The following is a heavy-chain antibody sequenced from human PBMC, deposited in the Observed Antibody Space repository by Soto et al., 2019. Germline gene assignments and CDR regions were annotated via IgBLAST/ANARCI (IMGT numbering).Heavy chain of an antibody. Sequence: TSVKVSCKASGGSFSSYGITWVRQAPGQGLEWMGGIVPIIATTKYAQKFRGRVTITADGSTTTAYMELSSLISEDTAVYYCARELKEQGSYYYYGLDVWGQGTTVTVSS. D-gene: IGHD6-13*01. J-gene: IGHJ6*02. CDR1: GGSFSSYG. V-gene: IGHV1-69*13. CDR2: IVPIIATT. CDR3: ARELKEQGSYYYYGLDV.